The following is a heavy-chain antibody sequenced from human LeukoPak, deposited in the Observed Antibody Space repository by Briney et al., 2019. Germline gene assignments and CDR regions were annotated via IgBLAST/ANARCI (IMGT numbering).Heavy chain of an antibody. CDR1: GFTFSNYG. V-gene: IGHV3-33*01. J-gene: IGHJ5*01. D-gene: IGHD6-19*01. CDR3: ARDMRGDSSGWYREYNWFDS. CDR2: IWYDGSNK. Sequence: GGSLRLSCAASGFTFSNYGMHWVRQAPGRGLEWVAVIWYDGSNKYYADSVKGRFTISRDNSKNTLYLQMNSLRAEDTAVYYCARDMRGDSSGWYREYNWFDSWGQGTLVTVSS.